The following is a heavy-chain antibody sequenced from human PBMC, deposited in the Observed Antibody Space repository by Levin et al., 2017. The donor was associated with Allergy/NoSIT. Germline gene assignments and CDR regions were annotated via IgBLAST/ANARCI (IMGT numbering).Heavy chain of an antibody. Sequence: PGGSLRLSCAASGFTFSSYAMHWVRQAPGKGLEWVAVISYDGSNKYYADSVKGRFTISRDNSKNTLYLQMNSLRAEDTAVYYCARDGYSSGNQPFGIWGQGTMVTVSS. CDR2: ISYDGSNK. V-gene: IGHV3-30-3*01. J-gene: IGHJ3*02. CDR3: ARDGYSSGNQPFGI. CDR1: GFTFSSYA. D-gene: IGHD6-19*01.